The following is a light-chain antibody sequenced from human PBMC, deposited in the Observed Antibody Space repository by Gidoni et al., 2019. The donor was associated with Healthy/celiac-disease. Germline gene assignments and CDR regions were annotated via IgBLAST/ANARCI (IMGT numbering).Light chain of an antibody. CDR1: KSVLYSSNNKNY. Sequence: EIVMTKSPVSLDVSMGERATINCKSSKSVLYSSNNKNYLDWYQQKPGQPPKLLIYWASTRESGVPDRFSGSGSGTDFTLTISSLQAEDVAVYYCQQYYSTPYTFGQXTKLEIK. V-gene: IGKV4-1*01. J-gene: IGKJ2*01. CDR3: QQYYSTPYT. CDR2: WAS.